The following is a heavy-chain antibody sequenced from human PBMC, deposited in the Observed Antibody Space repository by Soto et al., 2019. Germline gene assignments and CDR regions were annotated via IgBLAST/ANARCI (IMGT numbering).Heavy chain of an antibody. J-gene: IGHJ4*02. CDR3: ASYRTVGC. CDR2: IKEDGSEK. D-gene: IGHD4-17*01. CDR1: GFTLSNFW. Sequence: EVQLVESGGGLVQPGGSLRLSCAASGFTLSNFWMSWVRQAPGKGLEWVASIKEDGSEKTYVDSVKGRFTISRDNAQNSLHLKMNRLRVDDAAVYYWASYRTVGCWGQGTQVIVSS. V-gene: IGHV3-7*03.